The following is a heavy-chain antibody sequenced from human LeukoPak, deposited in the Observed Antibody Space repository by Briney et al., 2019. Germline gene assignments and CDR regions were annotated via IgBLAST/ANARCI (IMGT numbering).Heavy chain of an antibody. CDR1: GGSFSGYY. V-gene: IGHV4-34*01. J-gene: IGHJ4*02. CDR2: INHSGST. CDR3: ARGPSAGGDFDY. Sequence: SETLSLTCAVYGGSFSGYYWSWIRQPPGKGLEWIGEINHSGSTNYNPSLKSRVTISVDTSKNQFSLKLSSVTAADTAVYYCARGPSAGGDFDYWGQGTLVTVSS. D-gene: IGHD3-10*01.